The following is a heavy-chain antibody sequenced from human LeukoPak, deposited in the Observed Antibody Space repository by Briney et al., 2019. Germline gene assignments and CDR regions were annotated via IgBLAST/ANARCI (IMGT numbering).Heavy chain of an antibody. Sequence: KSGGSLRLSCAASGFSFMNAWMIWVRQAPGKGLEWVGRIKSNADGGTPDYAAPARGRFTISRDDSKNTLYLQMNGLKTEDTAVYYCTTFYHEYSPYWGRGTLVTVSS. CDR3: TTFYHEYSPY. V-gene: IGHV3-15*01. D-gene: IGHD2/OR15-2a*01. CDR1: GFSFMNAW. CDR2: IKSNADGGTP. J-gene: IGHJ4*02.